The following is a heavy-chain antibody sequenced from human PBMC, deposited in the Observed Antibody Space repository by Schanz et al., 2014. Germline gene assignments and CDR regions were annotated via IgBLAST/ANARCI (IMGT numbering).Heavy chain of an antibody. CDR2: IENNANGATK. Sequence: EVRLVESGGGLVEPGGSLRLSCSGSGFTFSEVYMSWVRQAPGKGLEWVGRIENNANGATKDYAAPVKGRFTVSRDDSRTTLYLKEHTIRTDATALYYCTTFNNRDALYIWGQGTMVSVSS. J-gene: IGHJ3*02. D-gene: IGHD1-20*01. CDR1: GFTFSEVY. CDR3: TTFNNRDALYI. V-gene: IGHV3-15*04.